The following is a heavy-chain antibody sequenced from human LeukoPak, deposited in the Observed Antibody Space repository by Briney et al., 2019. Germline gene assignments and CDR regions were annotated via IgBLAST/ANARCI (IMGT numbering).Heavy chain of an antibody. V-gene: IGHV4-39*07. CDR2: VYYGGSI. CDR1: GGSISTSLYY. J-gene: IGHJ5*01. CDR3: ARVVGSTSWFDS. Sequence: PSETLSLTCTVSGGSISTSLYYWVWIRQSPGKGLEWIASVYYGGSIYYNPSLKSRATMAVDTSKNQFSLNLTSVTAADTAVYFCARVVGSTSWFDSWGQGTLVTVSS. D-gene: IGHD1-26*01.